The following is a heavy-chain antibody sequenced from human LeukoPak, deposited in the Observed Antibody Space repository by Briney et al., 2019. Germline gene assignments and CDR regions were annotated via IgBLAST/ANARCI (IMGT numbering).Heavy chain of an antibody. J-gene: IGHJ4*02. D-gene: IGHD5-12*01. CDR3: AKDGVATITFDY. V-gene: IGHV3-23*01. Sequence: XKGLXXVSVISGSGGATYYADSVKGRFTISRDNSKNTLYLQMNSLRAEDTAVYYCAKDGVATITFDYWGQGTLVTVSS. CDR2: ISGSGGAT.